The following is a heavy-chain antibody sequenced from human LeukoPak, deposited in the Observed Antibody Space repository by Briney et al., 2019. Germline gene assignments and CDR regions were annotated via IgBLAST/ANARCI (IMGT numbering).Heavy chain of an antibody. Sequence: ASVKVSCKASGYTFPSYYMHWVRQAPGQGLEWMGIINPSGGSTSYAQKFQGRVTMTRDTSTSTVYMELSSLRSEDTAVYYCAREGCSSTSCSGSYFDYWGQGTLVTVSS. CDR2: INPSGGST. CDR1: GYTFPSYY. CDR3: AREGCSSTSCSGSYFDY. D-gene: IGHD2-2*01. V-gene: IGHV1-46*01. J-gene: IGHJ4*02.